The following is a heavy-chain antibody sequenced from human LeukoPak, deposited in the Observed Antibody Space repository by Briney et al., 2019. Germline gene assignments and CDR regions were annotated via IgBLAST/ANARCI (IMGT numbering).Heavy chain of an antibody. V-gene: IGHV3-66*04. Sequence: GGSLRLSCAASGFTASSTSIIWVRQAPGKGLECVSYIRGDTSTEYAGYVRGRFTIPRDDAKNTVYLQMNSLRVEDTSVYYCARRRGGYGDGDFDYWGQGTLVTVSS. CDR2: IRGDTST. CDR3: ARRRGGYGDGDFDY. D-gene: IGHD4-17*01. J-gene: IGHJ4*02. CDR1: GFTASSTS.